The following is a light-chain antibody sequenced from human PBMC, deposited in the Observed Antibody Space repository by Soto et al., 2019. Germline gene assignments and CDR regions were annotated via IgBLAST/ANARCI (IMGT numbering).Light chain of an antibody. CDR2: DNN. Sequence: QYVLTQPPSVSGAPGQRVTISCTGSSSNIGMYDVHWYQQLPGTAPKLLIYDNNNRPSGVPDRFSGSKSGTSASLAITGLQAEDEADYYCQSYDNSLTTPVVFGGGTKLTVL. J-gene: IGLJ2*01. CDR1: SSNIGMYD. CDR3: QSYDNSLTTPVV. V-gene: IGLV1-40*01.